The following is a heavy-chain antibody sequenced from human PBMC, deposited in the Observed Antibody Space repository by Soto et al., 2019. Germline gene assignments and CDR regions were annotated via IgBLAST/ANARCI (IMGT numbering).Heavy chain of an antibody. CDR2: IKSRPAGGTT. J-gene: IGHJ4*02. CDR1: GFSFIDAW. CDR3: VRDSPGYSRGADD. D-gene: IGHD5-12*01. V-gene: IGHV3-15*07. Sequence: EVQLVESGGGLVKPGGSLRLTCAASGFSFIDAWMNWVRQVPGKGLEWVGHIKSRPAGGTTVYAAPVQGRFSISRDDSRNTVYLQMNSLRTEDTALYYWVRDSPGYSRGADDWGQGTLVTVSS.